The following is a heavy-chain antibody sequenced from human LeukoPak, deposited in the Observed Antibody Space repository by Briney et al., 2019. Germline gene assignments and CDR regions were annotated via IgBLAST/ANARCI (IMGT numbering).Heavy chain of an antibody. J-gene: IGHJ4*02. CDR3: ARGHSSGYYYWDY. V-gene: IGHV4-39*07. Sequence: PSETLSLTCTVSGGSISSSSYYWGWIRQPPGKGLEWIGSIYYSGSTYYNPSLKSRVTISVDTSKNQFSLKLSSVTAADTAVYYCARGHSSGYYYWDYWGQGTLVTVSS. CDR1: GGSISSSSYY. CDR2: IYYSGST. D-gene: IGHD3-22*01.